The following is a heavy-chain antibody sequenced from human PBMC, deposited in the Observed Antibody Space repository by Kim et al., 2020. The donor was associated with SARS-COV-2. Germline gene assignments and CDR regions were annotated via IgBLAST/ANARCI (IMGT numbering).Heavy chain of an antibody. J-gene: IGHJ4*02. V-gene: IGHV4-39*01. CDR2: NYYSGST. CDR3: ARHAVVVVITTFDY. Sequence: SETLSLTCTVSGGSISSSSYYWGWIRQRPGKGLEGIGSNYYSGSTYYNPSLKSRVTISVDTSKNQFSLKLSSVTAADTAVSYCARHAVVVVITTFDYWGQKTLVTVSS. CDR1: GGSISSSSYY. D-gene: IGHD3-22*01.